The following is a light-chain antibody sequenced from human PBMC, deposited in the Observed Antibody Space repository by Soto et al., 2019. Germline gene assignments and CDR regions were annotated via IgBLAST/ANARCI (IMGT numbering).Light chain of an antibody. Sequence: QSALTQPPSASGSVGQSVTISCTGTSSDVGDYNYVSWYQQYPGKAPQLMIYEVSKRPAVVPDRFSGSKSGNTASLTVSGLQADDEADYYCISYSGSSHVVFGGGTKLTVL. CDR3: ISYSGSSHVV. CDR1: SSDVGDYNY. J-gene: IGLJ2*01. CDR2: EVS. V-gene: IGLV2-8*01.